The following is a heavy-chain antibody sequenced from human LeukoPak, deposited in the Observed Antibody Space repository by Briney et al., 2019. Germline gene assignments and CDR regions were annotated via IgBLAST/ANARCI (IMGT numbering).Heavy chain of an antibody. J-gene: IGHJ6*02. CDR2: IYSGGST. CDR1: GFTFSSYW. D-gene: IGHD2-21*01. CDR3: ARGIHGPYYYYYYGMDV. Sequence: GGSLRLSCAASGFTFSSYWMHWVRQAPGKGLVWVSVIYSGGSTYYADSVKGRFTISRDNSKNTLYLQMNSLRAEDTAVYYCARGIHGPYYYYYYGMDVWGQGTTVTVSS. V-gene: IGHV3-53*01.